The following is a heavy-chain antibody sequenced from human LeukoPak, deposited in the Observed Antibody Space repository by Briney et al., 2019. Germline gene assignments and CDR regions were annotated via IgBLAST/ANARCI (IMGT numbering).Heavy chain of an antibody. CDR1: GYTFTGYY. CDR2: INPNSGGT. J-gene: IGHJ4*02. CDR3: AREGIAAAGTDY. V-gene: IGHV1-2*02. D-gene: IGHD6-13*01. Sequence: ASVKVSCKASGYTFTGYYMHWVRQAPGQGLEWMGWINPNSGGTNYAQKFQGRVTMTRDTSISTAYMELSRLRPDDTAVYYCAREGIAAAGTDYWGQGTLVTVSS.